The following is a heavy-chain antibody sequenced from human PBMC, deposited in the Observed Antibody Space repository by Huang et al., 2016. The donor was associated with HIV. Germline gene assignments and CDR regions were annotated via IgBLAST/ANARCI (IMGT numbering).Heavy chain of an antibody. CDR3: ARDHGLLRGMDV. Sequence: QVQLQESGPGLVKPSETLSLSCTVSGVSINTYYWSWIRQPAGKGLEWIGRNYSSGSTNDNPSLSSRVIMSVDTSNNQLSLTLKSVTAADTAVYFCARDHGLLRGMDVWGQGTTVTVSS. J-gene: IGHJ6*02. CDR2: NYSSGST. CDR1: GVSINTYY. V-gene: IGHV4-4*07. D-gene: IGHD2-15*01.